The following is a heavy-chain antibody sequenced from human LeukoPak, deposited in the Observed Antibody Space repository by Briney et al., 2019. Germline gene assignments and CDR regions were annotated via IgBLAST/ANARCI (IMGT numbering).Heavy chain of an antibody. J-gene: IGHJ6*02. V-gene: IGHV6-1*01. CDR2: TYYRSKWYY. CDR3: SLARAEYHYGMDV. Sequence: SQTLSLTCAISGASVSSISVAWNWIRQSPSRGLDWLGRTYYRSKWYYGFAVSGKSRINISPDTSKKPSSLHLTSVTPEDTAVYYCSLARAEYHYGMDVWGQGTTVTVSS. CDR1: GASVSSISVA.